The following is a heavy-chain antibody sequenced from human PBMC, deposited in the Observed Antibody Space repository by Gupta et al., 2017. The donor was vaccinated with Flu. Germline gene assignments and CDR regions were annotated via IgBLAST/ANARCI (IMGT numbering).Heavy chain of an antibody. D-gene: IGHD2-8*02. V-gene: IGHV3-21*01. J-gene: IGHJ4*02. CDR2: ISSSCMYI. Sequence: EVQLVESGGGLVKPGGSLRLSCAASGFTFSSYSMNWVRQAPGKGLEWVSSISSSCMYIYYADSVKGRFTISSDNAKNSLYLQMNSLRAEDTAVDYCARAVNAGDYFDCWGQRTLSTVPS. CDR3: ARAVNAGDYFDC. CDR1: GFTFSSYS.